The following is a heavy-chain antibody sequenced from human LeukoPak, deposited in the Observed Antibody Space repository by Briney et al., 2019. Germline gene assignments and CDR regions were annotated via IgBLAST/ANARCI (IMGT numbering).Heavy chain of an antibody. V-gene: IGHV1-2*02. J-gene: IGHJ4*02. CDR1: GYTFTGYY. CDR3: ARDVGDQLTDY. CDR2: INPNSGGT. Sequence: GASVKVSCKASGYTFTGYYMHWVRQAPGQGLEWMGWINPNSGGTKYTQKFQGRVTMTRDTSISTAYMELSRLRSDDTAVYYCARDVGDQLTDYWGQGTLVTVSS. D-gene: IGHD3-16*01.